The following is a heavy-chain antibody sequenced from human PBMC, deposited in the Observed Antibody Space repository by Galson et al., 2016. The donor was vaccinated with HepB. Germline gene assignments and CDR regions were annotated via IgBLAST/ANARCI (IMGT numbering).Heavy chain of an antibody. J-gene: IGHJ4*02. Sequence: SLRLSCAASGFTFGNYAMSWVRQAPGKGLEWVSSLSSNGGNTYYADSVRGRFTISRDNSKDTLYLEMSSLRAEDTATYFCAKEPSVDGPLRLFEYWGQGTLIAVSS. V-gene: IGHV3-23*01. CDR2: LSSNGGNT. D-gene: IGHD6-19*01. CDR1: GFTFGNYA. CDR3: AKEPSVDGPLRLFEY.